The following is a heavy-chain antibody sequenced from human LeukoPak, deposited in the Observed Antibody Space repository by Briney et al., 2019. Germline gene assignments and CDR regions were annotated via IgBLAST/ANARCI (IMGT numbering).Heavy chain of an antibody. V-gene: IGHV3-23*01. Sequence: GGSLRLSCAASGFTFTNYAMSWVRQAPGKGLEWVSSISSSGGATHYADSVKGRFTISRDNSKNTLYLQLNSLRADDTAVYYCARGGTTVAGTFWFDPWGQGTLVTVSS. J-gene: IGHJ5*02. CDR3: ARGGTTVAGTFWFDP. CDR2: ISSSGGAT. CDR1: GFTFTNYA. D-gene: IGHD6-19*01.